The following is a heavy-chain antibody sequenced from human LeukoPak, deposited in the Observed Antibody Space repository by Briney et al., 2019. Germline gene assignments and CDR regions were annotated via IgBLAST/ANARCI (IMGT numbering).Heavy chain of an antibody. J-gene: IGHJ6*02. V-gene: IGHV3-33*08. CDR3: ARENDMGYCSGGRCYKGYNAMDV. D-gene: IGHD2-15*01. Sequence: GGSLRLSCAASGFTFSSYVMTWVRQAPGKGLEWVAVIWYDGSDKYCADSVKGRFTISRDNSKNTLYLQMNSLRAEDTAVYYCARENDMGYCSGGRCYKGYNAMDVWGQGTTVTVSS. CDR1: GFTFSSYV. CDR2: IWYDGSDK.